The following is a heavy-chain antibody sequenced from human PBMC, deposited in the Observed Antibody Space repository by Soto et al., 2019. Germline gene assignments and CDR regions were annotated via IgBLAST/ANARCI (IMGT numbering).Heavy chain of an antibody. V-gene: IGHV5-10-1*01. Sequence: GDALKLSCKGSGYSFTSYWISWVRQMPGKGLEWMGRIDPSDSYTNYSQSFQGHVTRSADQSISSAYLQRSSLRASDTAMYYCARHVPTIKKDYDFWSGSPTAPYYWGQGTLVTVSS. CDR2: IDPSDSYT. CDR1: GYSFTSYW. CDR3: ARHVPTIKKDYDFWSGSPTAPYY. J-gene: IGHJ4*02. D-gene: IGHD3-3*01.